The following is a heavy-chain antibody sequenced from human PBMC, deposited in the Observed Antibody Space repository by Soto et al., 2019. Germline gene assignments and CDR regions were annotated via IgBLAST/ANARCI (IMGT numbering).Heavy chain of an antibody. D-gene: IGHD3-10*01. CDR3: AKRFRGVLLNPEVD. V-gene: IGHV3-23*01. Sequence: EVQLLEAGGDLVQPGGTLGLSCAASGLTFSSYAMSWVRQAPGKGVEWVAVISGSGGYTDYADSVKGRFTISRDNYKNTLFLQMHSLRAEDTALYYCAKRFRGVLLNPEVDWGQGTLVTVSS. CDR1: GLTFSSYA. J-gene: IGHJ4*02. CDR2: ISGSGGYT.